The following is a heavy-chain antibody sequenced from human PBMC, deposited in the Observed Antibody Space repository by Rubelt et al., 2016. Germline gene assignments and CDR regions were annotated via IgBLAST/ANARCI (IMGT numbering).Heavy chain of an antibody. CDR2: ISGGMETI. J-gene: IGHJ4*02. Sequence: EVQLVESGGGLVKPGGSLRLSCAASGFTFSSSGMNWVRQAPGKGLEWVSYISGGMETIYYADSVRGRFTISRDNAKNTLYLQMNSLRVEEMAVYDCTRGAVVGGGYNNGGYWGQGTLVTVSS. CDR1: GFTFSSSG. CDR3: TRGAVVGGGYNNGGY. V-gene: IGHV3-21*05. D-gene: IGHD5-24*01.